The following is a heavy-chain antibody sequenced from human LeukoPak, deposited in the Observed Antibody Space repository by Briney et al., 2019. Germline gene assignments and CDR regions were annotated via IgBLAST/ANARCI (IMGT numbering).Heavy chain of an antibody. D-gene: IGHD3-16*01. CDR1: GFTFSSYA. CDR3: ARDLQYDYVWGPYDY. V-gene: IGHV3-30-3*01. Sequence: PGGPLRLSCAASGFTFSSYAMHWVRQAPGKGLEWVAVISYDGSNKYYADSVKGRFTISRDNSKNTLYLQMNSLRAEDTAVYYCARDLQYDYVWGPYDYWGQGTLVTVSS. J-gene: IGHJ4*02. CDR2: ISYDGSNK.